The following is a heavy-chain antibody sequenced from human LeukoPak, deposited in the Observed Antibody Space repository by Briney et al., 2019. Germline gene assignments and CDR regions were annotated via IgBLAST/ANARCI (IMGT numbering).Heavy chain of an antibody. Sequence: GGSLRLSCAGSGFTFSRYWMTWVRQAPGKGLEWMANIKPDGSQENYVDSAKGRFTNSRDNAKESLFLQMNSLRDEDTAVYYCVRVGFSDEGFDHWGQGTLVTVSS. D-gene: IGHD2-21*01. CDR1: GFTFSRYW. J-gene: IGHJ4*02. V-gene: IGHV3-7*01. CDR3: VRVGFSDEGFDH. CDR2: IKPDGSQE.